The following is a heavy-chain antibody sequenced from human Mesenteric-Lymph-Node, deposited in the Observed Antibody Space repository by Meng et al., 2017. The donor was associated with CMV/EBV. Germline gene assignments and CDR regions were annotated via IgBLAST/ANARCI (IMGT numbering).Heavy chain of an antibody. CDR2: VYHSGTN. CDR3: AREFYDTLTGYSHYFDS. J-gene: IGHJ4*02. D-gene: IGHD3-9*01. Sequence: GSLRLSCTVSGGSISSSTYYWGWIRQPPGKGLEWIGSVYHSGTNYYRPSPTSRVTISIDTSKNQFSLNLNSVTAADTAVYYCAREFYDTLTGYSHYFDSWGQGMLVTVSS. CDR1: GGSISSSTYY. V-gene: IGHV4-39*07.